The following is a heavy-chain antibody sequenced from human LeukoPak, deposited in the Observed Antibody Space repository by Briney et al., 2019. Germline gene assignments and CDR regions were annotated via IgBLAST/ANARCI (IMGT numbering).Heavy chain of an antibody. CDR3: ARGSGYSGYDSASTKNFDY. V-gene: IGHV3-21*01. D-gene: IGHD5-12*01. CDR1: GFTFSSYA. J-gene: IGHJ4*02. CDR2: ISSGTTYM. Sequence: GGSLRLSCAASGFTFSSYAMNWVRQAPGKGLQWVSSISSGTTYMYYTDSVKGRFTISRDNAKNSLYLQMNSLRVEDTAVYYCARGSGYSGYDSASTKNFDYWGQGTLLTVSS.